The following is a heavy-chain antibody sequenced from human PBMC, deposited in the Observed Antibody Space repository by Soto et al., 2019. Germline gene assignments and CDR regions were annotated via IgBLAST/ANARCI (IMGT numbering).Heavy chain of an antibody. D-gene: IGHD4-17*01. CDR2: VSGRGGSK. CDR3: AKDSTVTTSLYFYYYGFDV. Sequence: ESGGGLVQPGGSLRLACTASGFTFNHYAMTWVRQAPGRGLEWVASVSGRGGSKKYADSVKGRFIISRDNSNSTLYLQMDSLGGEDTAVYYCAKDSTVTTSLYFYYYGFDVWGQATTVTVSS. CDR1: GFTFNHYA. J-gene: IGHJ6*01. V-gene: IGHV3-23*01.